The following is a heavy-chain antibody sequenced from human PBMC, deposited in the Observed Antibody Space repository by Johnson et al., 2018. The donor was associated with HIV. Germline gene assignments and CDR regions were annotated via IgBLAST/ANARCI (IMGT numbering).Heavy chain of an antibody. CDR1: GFTFKNYA. CDR2: ISYDGHIK. J-gene: IGHJ3*02. Sequence: QLVESGGGVVQPGRSLRLSCAASGFTFKNYAMHWVRQAPGERLEWVAVISYDGHIKYYVDSVKGRFTISRDNAKNSLYLQMNSMRAEDTAVYYCARDRGAARDAFDIWGQGTMVTVSS. D-gene: IGHD6-6*01. V-gene: IGHV3-30*04. CDR3: ARDRGAARDAFDI.